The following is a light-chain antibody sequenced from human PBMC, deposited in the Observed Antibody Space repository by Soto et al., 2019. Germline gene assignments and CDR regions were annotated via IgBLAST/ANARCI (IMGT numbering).Light chain of an antibody. Sequence: DIQMTQSPSSLSASVGDRVTITCRASQSISSYLNWYQHKPGRAPKLLIYTTSSLQSGVPSRFSGSGSGTDFTLTISSLQPEDFATYYCQHTYSTPWTFGQGTKV. CDR2: TTS. CDR1: QSISSY. CDR3: QHTYSTPWT. V-gene: IGKV1-39*01. J-gene: IGKJ1*01.